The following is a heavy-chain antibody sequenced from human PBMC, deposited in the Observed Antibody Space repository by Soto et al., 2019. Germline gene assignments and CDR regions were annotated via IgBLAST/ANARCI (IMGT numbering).Heavy chain of an antibody. D-gene: IGHD3-9*01. V-gene: IGHV4-30-2*01. CDR1: GGSISSGGYS. J-gene: IGHJ4*02. CDR3: ARSTARYYDILTGHGGYFDY. CDR2: IYHSGST. Sequence: QLQLQESGSGLVKPSQTLSLTCAVSGGSISSGGYSWSWIRQPPGKGLEWIGYIYHSGSTYYNPSLKSRVTISVDRSKNQFSLKLSSVTAADTAVYYCARSTARYYDILTGHGGYFDYWGQGTLVTVSS.